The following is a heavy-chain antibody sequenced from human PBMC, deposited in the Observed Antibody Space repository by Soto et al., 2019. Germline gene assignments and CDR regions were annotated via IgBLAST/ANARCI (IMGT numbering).Heavy chain of an antibody. D-gene: IGHD3-22*01. J-gene: IGHJ4*02. CDR1: GGTFSSYA. Sequence: SVKVSCKASGGTFSSYAISWVRQAPGQGLEWMGGIIPIFGTANYAQKFQGRVTITADESTSTAYMELSSLRSEDTAVYYCARMYYYDSSGDFDYWGQGTLVTVSS. CDR2: IIPIFGTA. CDR3: ARMYYYDSSGDFDY. V-gene: IGHV1-69*13.